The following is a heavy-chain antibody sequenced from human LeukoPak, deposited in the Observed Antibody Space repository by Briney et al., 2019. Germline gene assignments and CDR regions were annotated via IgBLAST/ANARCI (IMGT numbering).Heavy chain of an antibody. CDR1: GYTFTGYY. Sequence: ASVKVSCKASGYTFTGYYMHWVRQAPGQGLEWMGWINPNSGGTNYAQKFQGRVTMTRDTSISTAYMELSRLRSDDTAVYYCEAVAGTGWPEQYYFDYWGQGTLVTVSS. J-gene: IGHJ4*02. V-gene: IGHV1-2*02. CDR2: INPNSGGT. CDR3: EAVAGTGWPEQYYFDY. D-gene: IGHD6-19*01.